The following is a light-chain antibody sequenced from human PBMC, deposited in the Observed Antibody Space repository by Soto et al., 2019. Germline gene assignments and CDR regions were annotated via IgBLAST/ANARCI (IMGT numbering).Light chain of an antibody. CDR2: EVT. V-gene: IGLV2-8*01. CDR1: SSDVGGYNY. J-gene: IGLJ2*01. Sequence: QSALTQPPSASGSPGQSVTISCSGTSSDVGGYNYVSWYQQHPDKAPTLMIFEVTKRPSGVPDRFSGSKSGNTASLTVSGLKGDDEADYYCSAYAGGNNLVFGGGTKLTVL. CDR3: SAYAGGNNLV.